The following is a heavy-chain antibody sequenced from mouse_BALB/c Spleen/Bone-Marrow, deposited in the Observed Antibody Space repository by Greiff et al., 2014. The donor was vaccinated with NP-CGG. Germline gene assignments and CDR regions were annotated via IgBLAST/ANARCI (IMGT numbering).Heavy chain of an antibody. D-gene: IGHD2-1*01. Sequence: VQLKESGGGLVKPGGSLRLSCATSGFTFTDYYMSWVRQPPGKALEWLGFIRNKDNGYTNEYSVSVKGRFTSDRDKSQSILYLKMNSLRADDSTSDYSAIYGGYYCITYWDIDDWGQGTSVTVSS. J-gene: IGHJ4*01. CDR3: AIYGGYYCITYWDIDD. CDR2: IRNKDNGYTN. CDR1: GFTFTDYY. V-gene: IGHV7-3*02.